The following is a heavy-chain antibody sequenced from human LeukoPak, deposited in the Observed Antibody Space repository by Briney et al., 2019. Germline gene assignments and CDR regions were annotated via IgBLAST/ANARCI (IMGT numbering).Heavy chain of an antibody. J-gene: IGHJ4*02. D-gene: IGHD5-12*01. Sequence: SETLSLTCTVSGGSISSYYWSWIRQPPGKGLEWIGYIYYSGSTKYNPSLKSRVTISVDTSKNQFSLKLTSVTAADTAVYYCASTGLEARYSYFDNWGQGTLATVSS. V-gene: IGHV4-59*08. CDR3: ASTGLEARYSYFDN. CDR2: IYYSGST. CDR1: GGSISSYY.